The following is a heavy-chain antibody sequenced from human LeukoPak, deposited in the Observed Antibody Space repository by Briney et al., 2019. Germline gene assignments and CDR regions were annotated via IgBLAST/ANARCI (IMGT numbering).Heavy chain of an antibody. CDR3: ARDGHYYDSSGYAGFDAFDI. V-gene: IGHV1-69*04. CDR2: IIPILGIA. Sequence: SVKVSCKASGYTFTSYYMHWVRLAPGQGLEWMGRIIPILGIANYAQKFQGRVTITADKSTSTAYMELSSLRSEDTAVYYCARDGHYYDSSGYAGFDAFDIWGQGTMVTVSS. J-gene: IGHJ3*02. D-gene: IGHD3-22*01. CDR1: GYTFTSYY.